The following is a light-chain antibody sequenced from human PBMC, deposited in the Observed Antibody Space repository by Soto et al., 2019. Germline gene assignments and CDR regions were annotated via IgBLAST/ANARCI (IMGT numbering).Light chain of an antibody. CDR3: QQYDTSPRT. CDR1: QSVSTNR. V-gene: IGKV3-20*01. Sequence: EIVLTQSPATLSLSPGERATLSCRASQSVSTNRLAWYQQKPGQAPSLLIYGASTRATGIPDRFSGSESGTDFTLTISRLEPADFAEYYCQQYDTSPRTLGHGTKVEI. J-gene: IGKJ1*01. CDR2: GAS.